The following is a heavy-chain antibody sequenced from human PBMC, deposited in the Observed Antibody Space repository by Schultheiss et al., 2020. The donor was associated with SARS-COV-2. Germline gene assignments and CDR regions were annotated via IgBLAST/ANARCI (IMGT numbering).Heavy chain of an antibody. J-gene: IGHJ4*02. CDR1: GFNFSINT. Sequence: GGSLRLSCAASGFNFSINTMTWVRQTPGRGLIWVSTISADGGSTYYSDSVTGRFTISRDNAKNSLYLQMNSLRAEDTALYYCAKDISRDGYNRWDYWGQGTLVTVSS. CDR2: ISADGGST. D-gene: IGHD5-24*01. CDR3: AKDISRDGYNRWDY. V-gene: IGHV3-23*01.